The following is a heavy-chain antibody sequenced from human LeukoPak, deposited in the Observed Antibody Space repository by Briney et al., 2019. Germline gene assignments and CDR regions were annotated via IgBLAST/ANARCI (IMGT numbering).Heavy chain of an antibody. D-gene: IGHD3-3*01. CDR3: TSHQATIFGVVIRDY. V-gene: IGHV3-73*01. CDR1: GCTFSGSA. Sequence: ETLRLTCAASGCTFSGSALHWIRKPSGKGLEWVGRIRSKANSYATASPASMKGRFTISRDASNNTAYLQMHSLKTEDTAVYYCTSHQATIFGVVIRDYWGQGTLVTASS. J-gene: IGHJ4*02. CDR2: IRSKANSYAT.